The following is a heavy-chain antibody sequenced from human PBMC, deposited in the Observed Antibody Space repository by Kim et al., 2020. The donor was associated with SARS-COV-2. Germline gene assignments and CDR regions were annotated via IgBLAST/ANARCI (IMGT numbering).Heavy chain of an antibody. D-gene: IGHD6-13*01. CDR1: GGSISSGGYY. Sequence: SETLSLTCTVSGGSISSGGYYWSWIRQHPGKGLEWIGYIYYSGSTYYNPSLKSRVTISVDTSKNQFSLELSSVTAADTAVYYCAREAGRVAAGEFDPWGQGTLVTVSS. CDR2: IYYSGST. V-gene: IGHV4-31*03. CDR3: AREAGRVAAGEFDP. J-gene: IGHJ5*02.